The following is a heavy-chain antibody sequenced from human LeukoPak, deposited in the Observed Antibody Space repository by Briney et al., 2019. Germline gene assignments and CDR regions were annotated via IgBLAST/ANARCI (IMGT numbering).Heavy chain of an antibody. CDR3: ARLGGTYLSYWFFDL. D-gene: IGHD1-26*01. CDR2: IYYSGST. J-gene: IGHJ2*01. CDR1: GGSISSGGYS. V-gene: IGHV4-61*08. Sequence: SETLSLTCAVSGGSISSGGYSWSWIRQPPGKGLEWIGYIYYSGSTNYNPSLKSRVTISVDTSKNQFSLKLSSVTAADTAVYYCARLGGTYLSYWFFDLWGRGTLVTVPS.